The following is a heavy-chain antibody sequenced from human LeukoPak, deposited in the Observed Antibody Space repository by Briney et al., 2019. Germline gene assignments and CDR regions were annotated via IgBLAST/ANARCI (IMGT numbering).Heavy chain of an antibody. J-gene: IGHJ6*03. CDR2: INISGST. V-gene: IGHV4-34*01. D-gene: IGHD3-10*01. CDR1: GGSFSGYY. Sequence: KPSEPLSLTCAVYGGSFSGYYWSWIRQPPGKGLEWIGEINISGSTNYNPSLKSRVTISVDTSKNQFSLKLSSVTAADTAVYYCAREAMVRGVIISRYYYYYMDVWGKGTTVTVSS. CDR3: AREAMVRGVIISRYYYYYMDV.